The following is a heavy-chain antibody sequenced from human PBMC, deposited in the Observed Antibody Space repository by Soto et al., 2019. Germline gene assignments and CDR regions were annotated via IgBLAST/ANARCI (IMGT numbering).Heavy chain of an antibody. CDR2: IYSGGST. Sequence: EVQLVESGGGLVQPGGSLRLSCVVSGFTVSSNYMSWVRQAPGKGLEWVSVIYSGGSTYYADSVKGRFTISSDNSKNTLYLQKNTRRAQDTAVYYCARDTYYWGQGTLVTVSS. J-gene: IGHJ4*02. V-gene: IGHV3-66*01. CDR3: ARDTYY. CDR1: GFTVSSNY. D-gene: IGHD3-16*01.